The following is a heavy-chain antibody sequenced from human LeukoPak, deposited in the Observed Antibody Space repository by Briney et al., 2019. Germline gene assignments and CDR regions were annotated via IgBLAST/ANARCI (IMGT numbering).Heavy chain of an antibody. CDR3: ARGSSGYYYG. J-gene: IGHJ3*01. CDR1: GGSISSYY. CDR2: MYYSGST. V-gene: IGHV4-59*08. Sequence: SETLSLTCTVPGGSISSYYWSWIRQSPGKGLEWIGHMYYSGSTNYNPSLKSRVTIPLDTSNNQFSLRLTSMTAADTAVYYCARGSSGYYYGWGQGTMVTVSS. D-gene: IGHD3-22*01.